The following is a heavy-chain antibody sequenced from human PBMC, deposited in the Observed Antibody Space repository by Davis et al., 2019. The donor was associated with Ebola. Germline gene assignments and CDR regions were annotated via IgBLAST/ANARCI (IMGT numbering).Heavy chain of an antibody. CDR2: IYHSGST. CDR1: GYSISSGYY. V-gene: IGHV4-38-2*02. J-gene: IGHJ4*02. CDR3: ASFYVSSGYYYEFDY. D-gene: IGHD3-22*01. Sequence: MPGGSLRLSCTVSGYSISSGYYWGWIRQPPGKGLEWIGSIYHSGSTYYNPSLKSRVTISVDTSKNQFSLKLNSVTAADTAVYYCASFYVSSGYYYEFDYWGQGTLVTVSS.